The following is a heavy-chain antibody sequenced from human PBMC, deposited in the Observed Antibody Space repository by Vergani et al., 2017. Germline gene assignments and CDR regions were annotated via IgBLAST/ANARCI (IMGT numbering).Heavy chain of an antibody. Sequence: QVQLQESGPGLVKPSQTLSLTCTVSGGSISSGSYYWSWIRQPAGKGLEWIGRSYTSGSTNYNPSLKSRVTMSVDTSKNQFSLKLSSVTAADTAVYYCASDVQVKGVDCWNRGTLVTVSS. J-gene: IGHJ4*02. V-gene: IGHV4-61*02. CDR3: ASDVQVKGVDC. CDR2: SYTSGST. D-gene: IGHD2-8*02. CDR1: GGSISSGSYY.